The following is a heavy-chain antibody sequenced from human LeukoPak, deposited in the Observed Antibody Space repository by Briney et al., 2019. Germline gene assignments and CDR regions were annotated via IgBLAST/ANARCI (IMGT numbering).Heavy chain of an antibody. CDR3: ARVLSYGYNSDYFDY. CDR1: GYTFTSYY. D-gene: IGHD5-24*01. CDR2: INPSGGST. V-gene: IGHV1-46*01. J-gene: IGHJ4*02. Sequence: ASVKVSCKASGYTFTSYYMHWVRQAPGQGLEWMGIINPSGGSTSYAQKFQGRVTMTRDTSTSTVYMGLSSLRSEDTAVYYCARVLSYGYNSDYFDYWGQGTLVTVSS.